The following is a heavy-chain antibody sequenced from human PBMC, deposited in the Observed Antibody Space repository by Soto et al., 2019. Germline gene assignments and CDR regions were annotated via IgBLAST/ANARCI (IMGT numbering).Heavy chain of an antibody. D-gene: IGHD3-9*01. V-gene: IGHV1-46*01. CDR1: GYTFTSYY. CDR3: ASLMGRYYDILTGYYHDAFDI. Sequence: ASVKVSCKASGYTFTSYYMHWVRQAPGQGXEWMGIINPSGGSTSYAQKFQGRVTMTRDTSTSTVYMELSSLRSEDTAVYYCASLMGRYYDILTGYYHDAFDIRGQETMVTVS. J-gene: IGHJ3*02. CDR2: INPSGGST.